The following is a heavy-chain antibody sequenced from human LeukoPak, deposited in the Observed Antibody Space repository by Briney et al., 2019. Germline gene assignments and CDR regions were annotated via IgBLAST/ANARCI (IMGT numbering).Heavy chain of an antibody. CDR1: GRSTSSNF. CDR3: TKATKWLAFDD. J-gene: IGHJ4*02. V-gene: IGHV4-59*13. Sequence: ASETLSLTCTVSGRSTSSNFGSWIRQPPGKGLEWIGNIYTGGTTNYNPSLKSGVTISIDTSKNQLSLHLASVTAADTAVYYCTKATKWLAFDDWGRGTLVTVSS. D-gene: IGHD6-19*01. CDR2: IYTGGTT.